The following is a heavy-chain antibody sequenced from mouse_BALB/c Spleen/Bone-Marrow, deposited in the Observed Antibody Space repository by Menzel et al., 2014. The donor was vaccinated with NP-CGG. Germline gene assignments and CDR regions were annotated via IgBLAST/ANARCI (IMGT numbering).Heavy chain of an antibody. D-gene: IGHD2-10*02. CDR3: ARDVGYGNYFVY. Sequence: EVKVVESGGGLVQPGDSLRLSCATSGFTFSDFYMEWVRQPPGKRLEWIAASRNKAKHYTTEYSVSVKGRFIVSRDTSQSILYLQMNALRAEDTTIYYCARDVGYGNYFVYWGQGTLVTVSA. CDR1: GFTFSDFY. V-gene: IGHV7-1*02. CDR2: SRNKAKHYTT. J-gene: IGHJ3*01.